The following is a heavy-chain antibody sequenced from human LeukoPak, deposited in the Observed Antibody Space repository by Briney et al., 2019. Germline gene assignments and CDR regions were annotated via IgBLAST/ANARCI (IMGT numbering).Heavy chain of an antibody. CDR2: ISSSGSTI. J-gene: IGHJ6*04. CDR1: GFTFSSYE. V-gene: IGHV3-48*03. D-gene: IGHD3-10*02. Sequence: GGSLGLSCAASGFTFSSYEMTWVRQAPGKGREWVSYISSSGSTIYYADSVRSRFTISRDTAKNSLYLQMNSLRAEDTAVYYCAELGITMIGGVWGKGTTVTISS. CDR3: AELGITMIGGV.